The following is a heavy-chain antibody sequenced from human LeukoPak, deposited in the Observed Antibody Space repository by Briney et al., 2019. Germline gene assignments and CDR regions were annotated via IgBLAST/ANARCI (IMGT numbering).Heavy chain of an antibody. CDR1: GFMFSNYW. CDR2: IKEDGSEK. D-gene: IGHD1-26*01. V-gene: IGHV3-7*03. J-gene: IGHJ3*02. CDR3: ARLHSAIYYGDAFDI. Sequence: GGSLRLSCVGSGFMFSNYWMSWVRQAPGKGLEWVAKIKEDGSEKYYVDSVKGRFTVSRDNVKNSLFLQMNSLRAEDTAAYYCARLHSAIYYGDAFDIWGQGTMVTVSS.